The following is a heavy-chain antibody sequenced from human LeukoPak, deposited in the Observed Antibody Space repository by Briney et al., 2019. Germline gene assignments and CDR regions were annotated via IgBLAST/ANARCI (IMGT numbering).Heavy chain of an antibody. Sequence: SETLSLTCAVYGGPFSKYFWTWIRQPPGKGREWIGEINHSGSTNYNPSLKSRVTISVDTSKNQFSLKLSSVPAADTAVYYCARNGGYSGYDYMGGGRPPHPYYFDYWGQGTLVTVSS. CDR1: GGPFSKYF. CDR3: ARNGGYSGYDYMGGGRPPHPYYFDY. CDR2: INHSGST. J-gene: IGHJ4*02. V-gene: IGHV4-34*01. D-gene: IGHD5-12*01.